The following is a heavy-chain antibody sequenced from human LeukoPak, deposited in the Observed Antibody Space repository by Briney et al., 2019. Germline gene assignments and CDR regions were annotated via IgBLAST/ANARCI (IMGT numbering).Heavy chain of an antibody. CDR1: GYTFTGYY. Sequence: KPGASVKVSCKASGYTFTGYYMHWARQAPGQGLEWMGRINPNSGGTNYAQKFQGRVTMTRDTSISTAYMELSRLRADDTAVYYCARVRGVSYWFDPWGQGTLVTVSS. V-gene: IGHV1-2*06. D-gene: IGHD3-10*01. J-gene: IGHJ5*02. CDR3: ARVRGVSYWFDP. CDR2: INPNSGGT.